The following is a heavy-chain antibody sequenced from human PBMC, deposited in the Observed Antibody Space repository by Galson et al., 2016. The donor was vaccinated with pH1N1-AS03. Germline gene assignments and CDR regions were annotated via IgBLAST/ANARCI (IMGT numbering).Heavy chain of an antibody. J-gene: IGHJ3*01. Sequence: SLRLSCAASGFTFSSYSMNWVRQAPGKGLEWVSYISVSSKTIYYADSVKGRFTISREKAKNSLYLQMNSLRAEDTAVYYCARAPPMVTSYDSESDEPGDVFDFWGQGTMVTVSS. V-gene: IGHV3-48*01. D-gene: IGHD3-10*01. CDR3: ARAPPMVTSYDSESDEPGDVFDF. CDR1: GFTFSSYS. CDR2: ISVSSKTI.